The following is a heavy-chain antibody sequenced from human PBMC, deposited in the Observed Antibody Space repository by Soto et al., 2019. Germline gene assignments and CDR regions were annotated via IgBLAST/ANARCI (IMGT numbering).Heavy chain of an antibody. CDR1: GGTFSSYT. D-gene: IGHD6-19*01. CDR3: ARDSKWLAPTYYFDY. CDR2: IIPILGIA. Sequence: SVKVSCKASGGTFSSYTISWVRQAPGQGLEWMGRIIPILGIANYAQKFQGRVTITADKSTSTAYMELSSLRSEDTAVYYCARDSKWLAPTYYFDYWGQGTLVTV. J-gene: IGHJ4*02. V-gene: IGHV1-69*04.